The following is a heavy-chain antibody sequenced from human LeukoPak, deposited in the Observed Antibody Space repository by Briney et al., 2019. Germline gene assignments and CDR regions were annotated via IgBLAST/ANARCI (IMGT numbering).Heavy chain of an antibody. D-gene: IGHD6-19*01. CDR1: GFTFSSYA. V-gene: IGHV3-23*01. CDR2: ISGSGGST. J-gene: IGHJ4*02. Sequence: QPGGSLRLSCAASGFTFSSYAMSWVRQAPEKGLEWVSAISGSGGSTYYADSVKGRFTISRDNSKNTLYLQMNSLRAEDTAVYYCAKYPNRIIAVAVYWGQGTLVTVSS. CDR3: AKYPNRIIAVAVY.